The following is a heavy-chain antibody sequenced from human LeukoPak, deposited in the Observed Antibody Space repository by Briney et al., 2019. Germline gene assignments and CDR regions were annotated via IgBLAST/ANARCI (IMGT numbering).Heavy chain of an antibody. Sequence: GGSLRLSCAASGFTFSSYGMHWVRQAPGKGVEWVAKIKQDGSEKYYVDSVKGRFTISRDNAKNSLYLQMNSLRAEDTAVYYCARDYRGYGDYDYWGQGTLVTVSS. CDR1: GFTFSSYG. V-gene: IGHV3-7*01. CDR3: ARDYRGYGDYDY. CDR2: IKQDGSEK. J-gene: IGHJ4*02. D-gene: IGHD4-17*01.